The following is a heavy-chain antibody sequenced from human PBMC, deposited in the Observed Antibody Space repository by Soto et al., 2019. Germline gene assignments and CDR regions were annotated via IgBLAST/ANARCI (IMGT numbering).Heavy chain of an antibody. J-gene: IGHJ6*03. CDR3: ARDGQRYYDFWLGYALFMDV. D-gene: IGHD3-3*01. CDR1: GVTFSSYW. Sequence: GGSLRLSCAASGVTFSSYWMSWVRQAPGKGLEWVANIKQDGSEKYYVDSVKGRFTISRDNAKNSLYLQMNSLRAEDTAVYYCARDGQRYYDFWLGYALFMDVWGKGTTVTVSS. CDR2: IKQDGSEK. V-gene: IGHV3-7*01.